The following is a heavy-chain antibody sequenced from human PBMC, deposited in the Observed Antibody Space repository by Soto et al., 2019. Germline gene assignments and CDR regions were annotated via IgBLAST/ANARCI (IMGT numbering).Heavy chain of an antibody. J-gene: IGHJ4*02. CDR3: ARDPGVSGSSGWYRVLFVGYYFDY. D-gene: IGHD6-19*01. CDR1: GDSVSSNSAA. Sequence: SQTLSLTCAISGDSVSSNSAAWNWIRQSPSRGLEWLGRTYYRSKWYNDSAVSVKSRITINPDTSKNQFSLQLNSVTPEDMAVYYCARDPGVSGSSGWYRVLFVGYYFDYWGQGTLVTVSS. CDR2: TYYRSKWYN. V-gene: IGHV6-1*01.